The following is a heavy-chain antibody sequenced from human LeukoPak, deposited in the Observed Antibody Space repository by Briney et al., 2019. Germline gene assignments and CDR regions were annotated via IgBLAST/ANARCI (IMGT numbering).Heavy chain of an antibody. D-gene: IGHD6-13*01. V-gene: IGHV3-48*03. CDR2: ISSSDNTR. Sequence: GGSLRLSCAASGFTFSSFEMNWVRQAPGKGLEWVSYISSSDNTRYYADSVKGRFTISRDNAKNSLYLQMNSLRAEDTAVYFCARGKMMAAARLYWGQGTLVTVSS. CDR1: GFTFSSFE. J-gene: IGHJ4*02. CDR3: ARGKMMAAARLY.